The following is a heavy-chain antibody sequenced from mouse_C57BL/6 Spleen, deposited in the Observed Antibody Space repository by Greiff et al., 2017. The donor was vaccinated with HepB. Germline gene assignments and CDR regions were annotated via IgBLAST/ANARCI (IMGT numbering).Heavy chain of an antibody. Sequence: EVKLMESGPELVKPGASVKISCKASGYSFTDYNMNWVKQSNGKSLEWIGVINPNYGTTSYNQKFKGKATLTVDQSSSTAYMQLNSLTSEDSAVYYCARYGTVVADRYFDVWGTGTTVTVSS. CDR3: ARYGTVVADRYFDV. CDR2: INPNYGTT. D-gene: IGHD1-1*01. CDR1: GYSFTDYN. J-gene: IGHJ1*03. V-gene: IGHV1-39*01.